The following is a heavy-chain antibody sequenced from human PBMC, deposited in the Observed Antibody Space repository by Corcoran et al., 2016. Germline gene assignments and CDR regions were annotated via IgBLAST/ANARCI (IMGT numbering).Heavy chain of an antibody. D-gene: IGHD2-2*01. J-gene: IGHJ4*02. V-gene: IGHV4-34*01. CDR3: ARSDIVVVPAAVLFDY. CDR1: GGSFSGYY. Sequence: QVQLQQWGAGLLKPSETLSLTCAVYGGSFSGYYWSWIRQPPGKGLEWIGEINHSGSTNYNPSLKSRVTISVDTSKNQFSLELSSVTAADTAVYYCARSDIVVVPAAVLFDYWGQGTLVTVSS. CDR2: INHSGST.